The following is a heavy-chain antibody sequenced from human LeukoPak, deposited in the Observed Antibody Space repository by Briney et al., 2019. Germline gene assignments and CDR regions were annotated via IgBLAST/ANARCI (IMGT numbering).Heavy chain of an antibody. V-gene: IGHV4-34*08. D-gene: IGHD2-21*01. CDR1: GFTFSDYT. Sequence: PGGSLRLSCAASGFTFSDYTMNWIRQPPGKGLEWIGEINHSGSTNYNPSLKSRVTISVDTSKNQFSLKLNSVTAADTAVYYCARRIRGYWYFDLWGRGTLVTVSS. CDR3: ARRIRGYWYFDL. CDR2: INHSGST. J-gene: IGHJ2*01.